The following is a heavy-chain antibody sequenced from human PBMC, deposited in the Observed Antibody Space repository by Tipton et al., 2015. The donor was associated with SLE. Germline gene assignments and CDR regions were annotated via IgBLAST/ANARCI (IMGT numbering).Heavy chain of an antibody. CDR1: GYSISSDYY. CDR3: ARGSAHDY. V-gene: IGHV4-38-2*02. Sequence: TLSPTCTVSGYSISSDYYWGWIRQPPGKGLEYIGSIYHGGSTSYNPSLKSRVTISLDTSKNQFSLKLSSVTAADTAVYYCARGSAHDYWGQGTLVTVSS. J-gene: IGHJ4*02. CDR2: IYHGGST. D-gene: IGHD6-6*01.